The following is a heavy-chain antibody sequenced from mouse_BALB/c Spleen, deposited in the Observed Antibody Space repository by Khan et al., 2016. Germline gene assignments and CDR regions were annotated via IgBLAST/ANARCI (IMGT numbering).Heavy chain of an antibody. J-gene: IGHJ2*01. CDR3: ARDGYGNHFDY. CDR2: VDSYAGGT. CDR1: GFTFRNYG. D-gene: IGHD2-10*02. Sequence: EVELVESGGGLVQPGGSLKLSCAAAGFTFRNYGMSWVRQTPDKGLEWVATVDSYAGGTFYPNSVKGRFTISRDNAKNTLYLQMGRLKSEDTAMYFCARDGYGNHFDYWGQGTTLTVSS. V-gene: IGHV5-6-3*01.